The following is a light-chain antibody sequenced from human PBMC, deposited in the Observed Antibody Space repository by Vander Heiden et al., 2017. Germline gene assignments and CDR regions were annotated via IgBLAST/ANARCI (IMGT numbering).Light chain of an antibody. CDR3: CSYAGSSNWV. Sequence: QSALTQPASVSGSPGQSITISCTGTSSDVGSYNLVSWYQQHPGKAPKLMIYEVSKRPSGVSNRFSGSKSGNTASLTISGLQAEDDADYYCCSYAGSSNWVFGGGTKLTVL. V-gene: IGLV2-23*02. CDR1: SSDVGSYNL. CDR2: EVS. J-gene: IGLJ3*02.